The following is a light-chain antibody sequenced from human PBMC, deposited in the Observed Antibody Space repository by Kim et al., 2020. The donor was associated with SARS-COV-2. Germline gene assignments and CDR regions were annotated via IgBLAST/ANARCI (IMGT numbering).Light chain of an antibody. CDR1: KLGDKD. V-gene: IGLV3-1*01. J-gene: IGLJ2*01. CDR3: QVWDDYTVI. Sequence: VSPGQTASITCSGDKLGDKDVSWYQQRPGQSPVLVIYQSAKRPSGIPDRFSGSNSGNTGTLTISGTQAVDEANYYCQVWDDYTVIFGGGTQLTVL. CDR2: QSA.